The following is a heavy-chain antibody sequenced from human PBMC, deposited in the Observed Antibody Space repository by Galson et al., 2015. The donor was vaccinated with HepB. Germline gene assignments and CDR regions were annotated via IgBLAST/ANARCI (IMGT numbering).Heavy chain of an antibody. J-gene: IGHJ4*02. CDR2: ISSNGGST. V-gene: IGHV3-64*01. CDR1: GFTFSSYA. Sequence: SLRLSCAASGFTFSSYAMHWVRQAPGKGLEYVSAISSNGGSTYYANSVKGRFTISRDNSKNTLYLQMGSLRAEDMAVYYCARVGTSGYSGFKSRDIDYWGQGTLVTVSS. CDR3: ARVGTSGYSGFKSRDIDY. D-gene: IGHD5-12*01.